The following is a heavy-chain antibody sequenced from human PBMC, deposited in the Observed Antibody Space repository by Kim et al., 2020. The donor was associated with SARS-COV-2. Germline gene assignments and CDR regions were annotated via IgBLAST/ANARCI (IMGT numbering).Heavy chain of an antibody. CDR1: GGTFSSYA. CDR2: IIPIFGTA. D-gene: IGHD1-1*01. CDR3: AREVETGTAPEYGMDV. Sequence: SVKVSCKASGGTFSSYAISWVRQAPGQGLEWMGGIIPIFGTANYAQKFQGRVTITADESTSTAYMELSSLRSEDTAVYYCAREVETGTAPEYGMDVWGQGTTVTVSS. J-gene: IGHJ6*02. V-gene: IGHV1-69*13.